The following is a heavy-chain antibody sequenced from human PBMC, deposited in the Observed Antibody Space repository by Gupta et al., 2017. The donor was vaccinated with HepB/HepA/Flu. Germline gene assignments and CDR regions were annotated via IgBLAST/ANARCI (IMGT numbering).Heavy chain of an antibody. D-gene: IGHD4-17*01. J-gene: IGHJ4*02. V-gene: IGHV3-21*01. CDR3: ARGHTTVTRQLDY. CDR1: GFTFSRSS. CDR2: ISGDSNHI. Sequence: EVQLVESGGGPVKPGGSLRLSCAPSGFTFSRSSMSWVRQAPGKGLEWVSIISGDSNHIYYADSLRGRFTISRDNAKNSLYLQVNSLRAEDTAVYFCARGHTTVTRQLDYWGQGTLVTVSS.